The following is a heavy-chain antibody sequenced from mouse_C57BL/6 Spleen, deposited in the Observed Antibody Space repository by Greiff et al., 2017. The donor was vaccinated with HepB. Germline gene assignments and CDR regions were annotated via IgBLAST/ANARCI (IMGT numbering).Heavy chain of an antibody. CDR1: GYTFTSYW. CDR2: IHPNSGST. Sequence: VQLQQSGAELVKPGASVKLSCKASGYTFTSYWMHWVKQRPGQGLEWIGMIHPNSGSTNYNEKFKSKATLTVDKSSSTAYMQLSSLTSEDSAVYYCARSGYGSLYYYAMDYWGQGTSVTVSS. V-gene: IGHV1-64*01. CDR3: ARSGYGSLYYYAMDY. J-gene: IGHJ4*01. D-gene: IGHD1-1*01.